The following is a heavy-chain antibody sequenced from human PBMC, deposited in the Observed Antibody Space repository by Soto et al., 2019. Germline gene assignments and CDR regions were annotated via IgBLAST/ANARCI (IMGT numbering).Heavy chain of an antibody. Sequence: GGSLRLSCAASGFTFSGSAMHWVRQASGKGLEWVGRIRSKANSYATAYAASVKGRFTISRDDSKNTAYLQMNSLKTEDTAVYYCTSPQRAGMGWFDPWGQGTLVTVSS. J-gene: IGHJ5*02. D-gene: IGHD5-18*01. CDR3: TSPQRAGMGWFDP. CDR1: GFTFSGSA. V-gene: IGHV3-73*01. CDR2: IRSKANSYAT.